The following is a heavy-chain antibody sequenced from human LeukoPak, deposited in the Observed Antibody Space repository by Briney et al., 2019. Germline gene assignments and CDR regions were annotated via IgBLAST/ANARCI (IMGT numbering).Heavy chain of an antibody. V-gene: IGHV3-48*01. CDR1: GFTFSSYW. CDR3: AKDGGTHFDH. D-gene: IGHD1-26*01. Sequence: GGSLRLFCAASGFTFSSYWMSWVRQAPGKGLEWVSYISSSGTTISYARSVKGRFTITRDNAQNSLTLHMNTLRADDTAVYYCAKDGGTHFDHWGQGTLVTVSS. J-gene: IGHJ4*02. CDR2: ISSSGTTI.